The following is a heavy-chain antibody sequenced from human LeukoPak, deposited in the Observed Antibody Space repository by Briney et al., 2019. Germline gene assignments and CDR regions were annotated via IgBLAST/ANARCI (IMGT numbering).Heavy chain of an antibody. CDR3: ARADRLDGAPYLIGP. Sequence: ASVKVSCKTSGYTFTDYYIHWVRQAPGQGLEWMGWINPNSGGTSSAQKFQGRVTMTRDTSITTVYMEVSWLTSDDTAIYYCARADRLDGAPYLIGPWGQGTLVTVSS. CDR1: GYTFTDYY. CDR2: INPNSGGT. J-gene: IGHJ5*02. V-gene: IGHV1-2*02. D-gene: IGHD2-21*01.